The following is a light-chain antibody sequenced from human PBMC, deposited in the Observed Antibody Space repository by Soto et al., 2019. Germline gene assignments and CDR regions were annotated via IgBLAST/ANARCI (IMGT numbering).Light chain of an antibody. V-gene: IGLV1-51*01. CDR3: GTWDSSLSVVV. CDR1: GSNIGNNY. J-gene: IGLJ2*01. Sequence: QSVLTQPPSVSAAPGQKVTVSCSGSGSNIGNNYVSWYQQLPGTAPKLLIYVNNKRPSGIPDRFSGYKSGTSATLGITGLQTGDEADYFCGTWDSSLSVVVFGGGTKLTVL. CDR2: VNN.